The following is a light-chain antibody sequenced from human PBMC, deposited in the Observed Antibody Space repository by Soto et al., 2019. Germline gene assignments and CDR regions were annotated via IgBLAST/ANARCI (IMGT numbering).Light chain of an antibody. CDR3: CSYAGSSTYV. Sequence: QSALTQPASVSGSPGQSITISCTGTSSDVGTYNLVSWYQHHPGKAPKLMIYEGSKRPSGVSNRFSGSKSGNTASLTISALQAEDEAVYYCCSYAGSSTYVFGTGTKLTVL. CDR2: EGS. J-gene: IGLJ1*01. CDR1: SSDVGTYNL. V-gene: IGLV2-23*01.